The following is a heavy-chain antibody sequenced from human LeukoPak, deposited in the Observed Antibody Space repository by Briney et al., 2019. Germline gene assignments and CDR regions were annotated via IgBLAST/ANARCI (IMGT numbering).Heavy chain of an antibody. CDR2: IYYSGST. J-gene: IGHJ4*02. CDR3: AREGFLTMHKNFDY. V-gene: IGHV4-39*07. Sequence: SETLSLTCTVSGGSISSSSYYWGWIRQPPGKGLEWIGSIYYSGSTYYNPSLKSRVTISVDTSKNQFSLKLSSVTAADTAVYYCAREGFLTMHKNFDYWGQGTLVTVSS. D-gene: IGHD4/OR15-4a*01. CDR1: GGSISSSSYY.